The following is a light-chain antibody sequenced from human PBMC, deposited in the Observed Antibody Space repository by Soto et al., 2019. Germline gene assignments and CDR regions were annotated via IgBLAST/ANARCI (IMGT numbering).Light chain of an antibody. CDR2: AAS. CDR1: QSISTY. Sequence: DIQMTQSPSSLSASVGDRVTITCRASQSISTYLIWYQQKPGKAPKLLIYAASSLRSGVPSRFSGSGSGTDFTLTISSLQPEDFATYYCQQANSFPITFGQGTRLEIK. CDR3: QQANSFPIT. J-gene: IGKJ5*01. V-gene: IGKV1-39*01.